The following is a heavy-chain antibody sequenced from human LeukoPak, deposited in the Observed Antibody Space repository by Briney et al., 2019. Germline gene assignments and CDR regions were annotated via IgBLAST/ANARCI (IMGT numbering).Heavy chain of an antibody. CDR3: AKPIGPRYGDYHNSCFDS. Sequence: QPGGSLRLSCAASGFTFSTYAMSWVRQVPAKGLEWVSAISTTTYYADFVEGRFTISGDNSKNTLYLQMNSLRAEDTAVYYCAKPIGPRYGDYHNSCFDSWGQGTLVTVSS. CDR1: GFTFSTYA. J-gene: IGHJ5*01. D-gene: IGHD4-17*01. CDR2: ISTTT. V-gene: IGHV3-23*01.